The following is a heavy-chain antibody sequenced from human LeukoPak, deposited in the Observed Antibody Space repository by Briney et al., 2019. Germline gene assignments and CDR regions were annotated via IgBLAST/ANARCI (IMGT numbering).Heavy chain of an antibody. Sequence: GGSLRLSCAASGFSFSSYTMNWVRQAPGKGLEWLSYISSSSSTIYYADSVKGRFTISRDNSKNTLYLQMNSLRAEDTAVYYCARDGHYDILTGYFQDWGQGTLVTVSS. CDR3: ARDGHYDILTGYFQD. D-gene: IGHD3-9*01. CDR1: GFSFSSYT. CDR2: ISSSSSTI. J-gene: IGHJ1*01. V-gene: IGHV3-48*01.